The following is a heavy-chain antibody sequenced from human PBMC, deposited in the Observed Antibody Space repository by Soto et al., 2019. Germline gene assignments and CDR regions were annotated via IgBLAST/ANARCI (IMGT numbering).Heavy chain of an antibody. Sequence: EVQLLESGGGLVQPGGSLRLSCAASGFTFSSHAMTWVRQAPGKGLEWVSGISSGGASTYYADSVKGRFTVSRDKSKNTLFLQMNSLRAEDTALYYCARIPPASNSYAITGFQWYFDLWGRGTLVTVSS. J-gene: IGHJ2*01. CDR2: ISSGGAST. CDR3: ARIPPASNSYAITGFQWYFDL. D-gene: IGHD1-20*01. CDR1: GFTFSSHA. V-gene: IGHV3-23*01.